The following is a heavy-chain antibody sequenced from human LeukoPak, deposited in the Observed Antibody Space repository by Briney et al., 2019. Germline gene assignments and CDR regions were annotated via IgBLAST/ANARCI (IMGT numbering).Heavy chain of an antibody. CDR3: AKDIAPEVATIVY. Sequence: GGSLRLSCAASGFTFDDYAMHWVRQAPGKGLEWVSGISWNSGSIGYADSVKGRFTISRDNAKNSLYLQMNSLRAEDTALYYCAKDIAPEVATIVYWGQGTLVTVSS. J-gene: IGHJ4*02. CDR2: ISWNSGSI. D-gene: IGHD5-12*01. V-gene: IGHV3-9*01. CDR1: GFTFDDYA.